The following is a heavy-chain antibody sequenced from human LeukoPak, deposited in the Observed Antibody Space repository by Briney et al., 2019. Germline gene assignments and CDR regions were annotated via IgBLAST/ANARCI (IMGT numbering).Heavy chain of an antibody. J-gene: IGHJ5*02. Sequence: SETLSLTCTVSGGSLSSNSYYWGWIRQPPGKGLEWIGSIYYSGSTYYNPSLKSRVTISVDTSKNQFSLKLSSVTAADTAVYYCARMLNWFDPWGQGTLVTVSS. CDR2: IYYSGST. CDR1: GGSLSSNSYY. V-gene: IGHV4-39*07. D-gene: IGHD3-10*02. CDR3: ARMLNWFDP.